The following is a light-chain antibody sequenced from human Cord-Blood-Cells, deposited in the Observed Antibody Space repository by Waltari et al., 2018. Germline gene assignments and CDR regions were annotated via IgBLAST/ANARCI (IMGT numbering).Light chain of an antibody. CDR1: SSDVGGYNY. CDR2: EVS. CDR3: SSYTSSSTLV. Sequence: QSALTQPASVSGSPGQSITISCTGTSSDVGGYNYVSWYQQHPGKAPKLMIYEVSNRPSGVSNRFSGSKYGNTASLPISGLQAEDEADYYCSSYTSSSTLVFGTGTKVTVL. J-gene: IGLJ1*01. V-gene: IGLV2-14*01.